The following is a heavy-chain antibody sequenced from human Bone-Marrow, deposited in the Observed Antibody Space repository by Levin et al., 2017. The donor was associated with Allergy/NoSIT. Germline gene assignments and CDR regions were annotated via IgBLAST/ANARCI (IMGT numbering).Heavy chain of an antibody. V-gene: IGHV3-7*01. J-gene: IGHJ4*02. D-gene: IGHD3-16*01. Sequence: PGGSLRLSCAASGFTFSSYWMSWVRQAPGKGLEWVANIKQDGSEKYYVDSVKGRFTISRDNAKNSLYLQMNSLRAEDTAVYYCARVVNYDYVWGSYLPYYFDYWGQGTLVTVSS. CDR3: ARVVNYDYVWGSYLPYYFDY. CDR2: IKQDGSEK. CDR1: GFTFSSYW.